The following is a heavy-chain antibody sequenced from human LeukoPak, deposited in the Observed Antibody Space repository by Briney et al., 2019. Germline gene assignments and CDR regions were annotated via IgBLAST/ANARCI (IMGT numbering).Heavy chain of an antibody. V-gene: IGHV3-30*04. CDR3: VIDGGYTGGWPYGAGDY. CDR2: ISKDGNEK. D-gene: IGHD2-8*02. Sequence: RGSRRPSWAPATLTLTTYVMRCVSHAPDDGLGCVAAISKDGNEKYYADSMKGVFSMSRDNSKNTLYLQMSSLRTEDTGVYDCVIDGGYTGGWPYGAGDYWGQGNLVTVSS. J-gene: IGHJ4*01. CDR1: TLTLTTYV.